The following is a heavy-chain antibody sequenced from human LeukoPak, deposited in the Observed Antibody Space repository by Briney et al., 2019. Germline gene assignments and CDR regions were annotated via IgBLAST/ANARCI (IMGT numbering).Heavy chain of an antibody. Sequence: SETLSLTCTVSGGSISSYYWSWIRQPPGKGLEWIGYIYYSGSTNYNPSLKSRVTISVDTSKNQFSLKLSSVTAADTAVYYCAREAGYCSSTSCYPDYWGQGTLVTVSS. CDR3: AREAGYCSSTSCYPDY. D-gene: IGHD2-2*01. J-gene: IGHJ4*02. CDR1: GGSISSYY. CDR2: IYYSGST. V-gene: IGHV4-59*12.